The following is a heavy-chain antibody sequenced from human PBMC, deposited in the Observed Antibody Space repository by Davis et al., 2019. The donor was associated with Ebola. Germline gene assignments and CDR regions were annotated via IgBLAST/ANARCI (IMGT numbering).Heavy chain of an antibody. CDR3: ARDWVEGTMIVVSDAFDI. D-gene: IGHD3-22*01. Sequence: PGGSLRLSCAASGFTFSSYGMNWVRQAPGKGLEWVSYISSSSSTIYYADSVKGRFTISRDNAKNSLYLQMNSLRDEDTAVYYCARDWVEGTMIVVSDAFDIWGQGTMVTVSS. CDR2: ISSSSSTI. CDR1: GFTFSSYG. V-gene: IGHV3-48*02. J-gene: IGHJ3*02.